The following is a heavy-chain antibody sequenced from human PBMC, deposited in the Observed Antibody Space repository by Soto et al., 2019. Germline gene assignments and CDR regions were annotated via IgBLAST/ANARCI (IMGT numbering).Heavy chain of an antibody. D-gene: IGHD3-3*01. V-gene: IGHV3-9*01. Sequence: GGSLRLSCAASGFTFDDYAMHWVRQAPGKGLEWVSGISWNSGSIGYADSVKGRFTISRDNAKNSLYLQMNSLRAEDTALYYCAKGHPSGAVWSGYYPRESDYWGQGTLVPVSS. CDR2: ISWNSGSI. CDR1: GFTFDDYA. J-gene: IGHJ4*02. CDR3: AKGHPSGAVWSGYYPRESDY.